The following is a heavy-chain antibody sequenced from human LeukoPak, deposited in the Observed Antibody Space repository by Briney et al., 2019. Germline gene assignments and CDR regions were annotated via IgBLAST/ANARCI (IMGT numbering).Heavy chain of an antibody. J-gene: IGHJ3*02. V-gene: IGHV6-1*01. CDR3: TRASNRAFDI. D-gene: IGHD1-14*01. Sequence: SQTLSLTCAISGDSVSSINAAWNWIRQSPSRGLKWLGRTNYRSKWGSDYEVSVRSRIIVSPDTSKNQFSLQLNSVTPDDTAVYYCTRASNRAFDIWGQGTMVTVSS. CDR2: TNYRSKWGS. CDR1: GDSVSSINAA.